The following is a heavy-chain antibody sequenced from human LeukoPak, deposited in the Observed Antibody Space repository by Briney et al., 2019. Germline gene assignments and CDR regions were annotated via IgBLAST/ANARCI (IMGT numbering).Heavy chain of an antibody. Sequence: GGSLRLSCAASGFTFSSYGMHWVRQAPGKGLEWVAFIRYDGSNKYYADSVKGRFTISRDNAKNSLYLQMNSLRAEDTAVYYCARWNYLYYYDSSGYYHYWGQGTLVTVSS. CDR1: GFTFSSYG. V-gene: IGHV3-30*02. D-gene: IGHD3-22*01. J-gene: IGHJ4*02. CDR3: ARWNYLYYYDSSGYYHY. CDR2: IRYDGSNK.